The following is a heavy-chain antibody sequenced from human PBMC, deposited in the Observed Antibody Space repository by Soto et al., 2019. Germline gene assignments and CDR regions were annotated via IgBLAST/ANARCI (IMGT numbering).Heavy chain of an antibody. Sequence: ASVKVSCKASGYTFTGYYMHWVRQAPGQGLEWMGWINPNSGDTNYAQKFQGWVTMTRDTSISTAYMELSRLRSDDTAVYYCARGDSSSWEFDYWGQGTLVTVSS. CDR2: INPNSGDT. CDR1: GYTFTGYY. D-gene: IGHD6-13*01. J-gene: IGHJ4*02. CDR3: ARGDSSSWEFDY. V-gene: IGHV1-2*04.